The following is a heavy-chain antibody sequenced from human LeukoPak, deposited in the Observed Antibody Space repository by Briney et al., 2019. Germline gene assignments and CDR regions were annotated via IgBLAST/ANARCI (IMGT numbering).Heavy chain of an antibody. D-gene: IGHD3-16*01. Sequence: SETLSLTCTVSGGSISSGSYYWSWIRQPPGKGLEWIGSIYHSGSTYYNPSLKSRVTISVDTSKNQFSLKLSSVTAADTAVYYCARLTDIFDYWGQGTLVTVSS. V-gene: IGHV4-39*07. CDR3: ARLTDIFDY. CDR2: IYHSGST. CDR1: GGSISSGSYY. J-gene: IGHJ4*02.